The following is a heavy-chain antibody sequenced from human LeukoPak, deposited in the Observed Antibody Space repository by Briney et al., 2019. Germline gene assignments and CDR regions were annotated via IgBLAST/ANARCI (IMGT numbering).Heavy chain of an antibody. CDR1: SLTQQCCG. Sequence: PGGSLRLSCSAWSLTQQCCGIHWVRQAPGKGLEWVTFIRSDGSDTYYADSVKGRFTISRDNSMNSLYLQMNSLRPEDTAVYYCGITSDGSDTYYADSVKVRFSKYEFNSMHTSDLAADTAVYYCVANDCTTKGMGVRYFDYWGQGTLVTVSS. D-gene: IGHD3-10*02. J-gene: IGHJ4*02. CDR2: IRSDGSDT. CDR3: GITSDGSDTYYADSVKVRFSKYEFNSMHTSDLAADTAVYYCVANDCTTKGMGVRYFDY. V-gene: IGHV3-30*02.